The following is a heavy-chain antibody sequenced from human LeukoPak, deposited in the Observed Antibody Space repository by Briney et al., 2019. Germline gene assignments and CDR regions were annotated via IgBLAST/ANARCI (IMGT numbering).Heavy chain of an antibody. CDR1: GFTVSSNY. CDR3: ARDGVAASFDY. D-gene: IGHD2-15*01. J-gene: IGHJ4*02. CDR2: IYSGGST. Sequence: GGSLRLSCVASGFTVSSNYMSWVRQAPGKGLEWVSVIYSGGSTYYADSVKGRSTISRDNSKNTLYLQMNSLRAEDTAVYYCARDGVAASFDYWGQGTLVTVSS. V-gene: IGHV3-53*01.